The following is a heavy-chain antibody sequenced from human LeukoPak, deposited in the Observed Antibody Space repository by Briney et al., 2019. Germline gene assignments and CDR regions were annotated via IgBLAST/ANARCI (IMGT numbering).Heavy chain of an antibody. CDR2: IYHGGST. CDR3: ARGTYSTVFDY. J-gene: IGHJ4*02. Sequence: SETLSLTCTVSGYSISSGYYWGWIRQPPGRGLEWIGSIYHGGSTYYNPSLKSRVTISVDTSKNQFSLKLSSVTAADTAVYYCARGTYSTVFDYWGQGTLVTASS. V-gene: IGHV4-38-2*02. D-gene: IGHD4-17*01. CDR1: GYSISSGYY.